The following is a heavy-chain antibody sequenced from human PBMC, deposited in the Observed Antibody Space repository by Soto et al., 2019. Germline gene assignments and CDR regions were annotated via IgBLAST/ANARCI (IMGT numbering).Heavy chain of an antibody. CDR1: GFTFSSYG. CDR2: IGTAGDP. CDR3: ARARCSSTSCYTHYWYFDL. V-gene: IGHV3-13*05. J-gene: IGHJ2*01. Sequence: GGSLRLSCAASGFTFSSYGMRLVRQATGKGLEWVSAIGTAGDPYYPGSVKGRFTISRENAKNSLYLQMNSLRAGDTAVYYCARARCSSTSCYTHYWYFDLWGRGTLVTVSS. D-gene: IGHD2-2*02.